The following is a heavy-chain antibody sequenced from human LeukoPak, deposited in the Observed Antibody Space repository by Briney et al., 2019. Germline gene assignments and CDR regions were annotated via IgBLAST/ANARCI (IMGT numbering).Heavy chain of an antibody. V-gene: IGHV3-15*01. J-gene: IGHJ5*02. Sequence: GGSLRLSCAASGFTFSSYGMHWVRQPPGKGLEWVGRIKSKADGGTTDYAAPLTGRFTISRDDSKNTLYLQMNSLKTEDTAVYYCTTGQWEIRSWGQGTLVTVSS. CDR3: TTGQWEIRS. CDR2: IKSKADGGTT. CDR1: GFTFSSYG. D-gene: IGHD1-26*01.